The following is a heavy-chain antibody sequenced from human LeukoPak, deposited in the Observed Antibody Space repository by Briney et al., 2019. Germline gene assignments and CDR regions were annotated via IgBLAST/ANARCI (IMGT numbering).Heavy chain of an antibody. J-gene: IGHJ4*02. CDR3: AKTFNYGDYEDY. CDR2: ISGSGGST. Sequence: GGSLRLSCAASGFTFSSYAMSWVRQAPGKGLEWDSAISGSGGSTYYADSVKGRFTMSRDNSKNTLYLQMNSLRAEDTAVYYCAKTFNYGDYEDYLGQGTLVTVSS. D-gene: IGHD4-17*01. CDR1: GFTFSSYA. V-gene: IGHV3-23*01.